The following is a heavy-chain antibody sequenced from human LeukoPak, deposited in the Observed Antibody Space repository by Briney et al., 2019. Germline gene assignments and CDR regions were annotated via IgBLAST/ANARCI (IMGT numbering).Heavy chain of an antibody. CDR2: INPSGGST. Sequence: ASVKVSCKASGYTFTSYYMHWVRQAPGQGLEWMGIINPSGGSTSYAQKFQGRVTMTTDTSTSTAYMELRSLRSDDTAVYYCASSITALRPGFMDVWGQGTTVTVSS. CDR1: GYTFTSYY. D-gene: IGHD1-20*01. CDR3: ASSITALRPGFMDV. J-gene: IGHJ6*02. V-gene: IGHV1-46*01.